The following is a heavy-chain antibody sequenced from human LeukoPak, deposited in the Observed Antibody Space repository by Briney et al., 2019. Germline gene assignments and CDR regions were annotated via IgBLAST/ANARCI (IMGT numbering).Heavy chain of an antibody. V-gene: IGHV4-38-2*02. Sequence: PSEALSLTCTVSGYSISSGYYWGWIRQPPGKGLEWIGSIYHSGSTYYNPSLKSRVTISVDTSKNQFSLKLSSVTAPDTAVYYCARANSSSSTFGYWRYYYYMDVWGKGTTVTVSS. CDR2: IYHSGST. CDR3: ARANSSSSTFGYWRYYYYMDV. CDR1: GYSISSGYY. J-gene: IGHJ6*03. D-gene: IGHD6-13*01.